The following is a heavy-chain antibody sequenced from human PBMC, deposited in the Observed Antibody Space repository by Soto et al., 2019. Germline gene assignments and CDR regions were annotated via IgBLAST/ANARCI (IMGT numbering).Heavy chain of an antibody. Sequence: ASVKVSCKASGFTFTSSAVQWVRQARGQRLEWKGWIVVGSGNTNYAQKFQERVTITRDMSTSTAYMELSSLRSEDTAVYYCAASRPSRYYDSSGYYGVYYYYGMDVWGQGTTVTVSS. CDR1: GFTFTSSA. D-gene: IGHD3-22*01. V-gene: IGHV1-58*01. CDR3: AASRPSRYYDSSGYYGVYYYYGMDV. J-gene: IGHJ6*02. CDR2: IVVGSGNT.